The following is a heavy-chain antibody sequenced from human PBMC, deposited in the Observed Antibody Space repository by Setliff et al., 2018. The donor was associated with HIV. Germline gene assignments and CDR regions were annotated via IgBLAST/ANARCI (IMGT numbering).Heavy chain of an antibody. CDR1: GYNFNNYW. Sequence: GESLKISCKASGYNFNNYWIGWVRQMPGRGLGWMGVIYPGDSDTRYGPSFEGRVTISADRSITTAYLQWNSLKASDTAIYYCAKRRRAPGTGDLEAYWGQGTLVTVSS. J-gene: IGHJ4*02. V-gene: IGHV5-51*01. CDR3: AKRRRAPGTGDLEAY. D-gene: IGHD7-27*01. CDR2: IYPGDSDT.